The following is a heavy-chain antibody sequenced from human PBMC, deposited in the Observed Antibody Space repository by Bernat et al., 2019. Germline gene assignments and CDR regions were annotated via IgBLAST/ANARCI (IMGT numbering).Heavy chain of an antibody. Sequence: EVQLVESGGGLVQPGGSLRLSCVGSGFTLSDHYMDWVRQTPGKGLEWIGRSKNKANSYTAEYAESVKDRLTIARDDSKNLLSLQMNSLQTDDTAVYYCTRLERGGRSDYWGQGTLVTVSS. CDR1: GFTLSDHY. CDR2: SKNKANSYTA. CDR3: TRLERGGRSDY. V-gene: IGHV3-72*01. J-gene: IGHJ4*02. D-gene: IGHD1-26*01.